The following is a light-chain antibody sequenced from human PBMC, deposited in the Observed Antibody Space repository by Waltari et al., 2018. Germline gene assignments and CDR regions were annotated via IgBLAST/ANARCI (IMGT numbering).Light chain of an antibody. V-gene: IGLV2-23*02. CDR1: SNNVGDYNL. CDR2: YVA. CDR3: CSYSTGGSWM. J-gene: IGLJ3*02. Sequence: QSALTQPVSVSGSPGQSVTISCTGTSNNVGDYNLVSWVQHHPDLTPKLLFFYVAHGPSGVANRFSGSKSGNTASLTISGLQTEDEADYYCCSYSTGGSWMFGGGTKLTVL.